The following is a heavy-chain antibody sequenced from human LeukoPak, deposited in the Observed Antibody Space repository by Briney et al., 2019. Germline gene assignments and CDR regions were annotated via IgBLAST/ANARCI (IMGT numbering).Heavy chain of an antibody. V-gene: IGHV4-39*07. D-gene: IGHD3-10*01. J-gene: IGHJ5*02. Sequence: PSETLSLTCTVPGGSISSSSYYWGWIRQPPGKGLEWIGSIYYSGTTYYNPSLKSRVTISVDTSRNQFSLKLSSVTAADTAVYYCARPLRGEDWFDPWGQGTLVTVSS. CDR3: ARPLRGEDWFDP. CDR2: IYYSGTT. CDR1: GGSISSSSYY.